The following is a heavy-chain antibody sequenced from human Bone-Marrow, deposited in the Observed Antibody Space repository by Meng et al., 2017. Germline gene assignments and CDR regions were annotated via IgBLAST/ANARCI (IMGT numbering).Heavy chain of an antibody. CDR3: ARAPRGRWFGELKDYYFDY. Sequence: SETLSLTCTVSGGSISSSSYYWGWIRQPPGKGLEWIGSIYYSGSTYYNPSLKSRVTISVDTSKNQLSLKLSSVTAADTAVYYCARAPRGRWFGELKDYYFDYWGQGTLVTVSS. V-gene: IGHV4-39*07. CDR2: IYYSGST. D-gene: IGHD3-10*01. CDR1: GGSISSSSYY. J-gene: IGHJ4*02.